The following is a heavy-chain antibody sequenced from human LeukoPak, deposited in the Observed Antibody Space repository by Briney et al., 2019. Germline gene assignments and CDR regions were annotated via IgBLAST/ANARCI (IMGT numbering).Heavy chain of an antibody. V-gene: IGHV3-9*01. CDR1: GFTFDDYA. CDR2: ISWNSGSI. Sequence: PGGSLRLSCAASGFTFDDYAMHWVRQAPGKGLEWVSGISWNSGSIGYADSVKGRFTISRDNAKNSLYLQMNSLRAEDTALYYCAQDNSYDILTGPYAFDIWGQGTMVTVSS. CDR3: AQDNSYDILTGPYAFDI. J-gene: IGHJ3*02. D-gene: IGHD3-9*01.